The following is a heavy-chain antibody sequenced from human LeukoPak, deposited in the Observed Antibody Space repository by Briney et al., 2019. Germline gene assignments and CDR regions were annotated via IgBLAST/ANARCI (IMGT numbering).Heavy chain of an antibody. CDR2: IKKDGSEK. J-gene: IGHJ2*01. D-gene: IGHD2-15*01. Sequence: GGSLRLSCEASGFTFSNYWMSWVRQAPGKGLEWVANIKKDGSEKYYVDSVKGRFTISRDNAKNSLFLQMNSVRAEDTAVYYCARDESPPGWSKWYFDLWGRGTLVTVSS. CDR1: GFTFSNYW. V-gene: IGHV3-7*03. CDR3: ARDESPPGWSKWYFDL.